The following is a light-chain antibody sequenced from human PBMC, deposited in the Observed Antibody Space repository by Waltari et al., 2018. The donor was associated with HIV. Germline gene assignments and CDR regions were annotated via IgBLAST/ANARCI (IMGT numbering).Light chain of an antibody. CDR1: ALALGLYKF. J-gene: IGLJ2*01. CDR3: ASFTDDNTVI. Sequence: AVTQPASVSGLPGQSTTISCTLDALALGLYKFVSWSQKHSANPPRLLLHDVATRASGVSVRFSGSMSGNTASLTISGLRAEDEGHYYCASFTDDNTVIFGGGTEVTVL. CDR2: DVA. V-gene: IGLV2-14*03.